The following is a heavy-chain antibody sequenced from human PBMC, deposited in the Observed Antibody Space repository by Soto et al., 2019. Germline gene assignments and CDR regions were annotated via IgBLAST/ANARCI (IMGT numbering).Heavy chain of an antibody. Sequence: QVQLVESGGGVVQPGRSLRLSCAASGFTFSSYAMHWVRQAPGKGLEWVAVISYDGSNKYYADSVKGRFTISRDNSKNTMHLEINSLRAEDTAVYYGARRGISTSWGEYGMDVRGQGTTVTVS. CDR1: GFTFSSYA. CDR3: ARRGISTSWGEYGMDV. J-gene: IGHJ6*02. CDR2: ISYDGSNK. D-gene: IGHD2-2*01. V-gene: IGHV3-30-3*01.